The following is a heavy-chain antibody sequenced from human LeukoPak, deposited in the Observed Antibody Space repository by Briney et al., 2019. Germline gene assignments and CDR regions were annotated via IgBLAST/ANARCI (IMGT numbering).Heavy chain of an antibody. CDR2: FYYSGST. V-gene: IGHV4-39*01. J-gene: IGHJ4*02. D-gene: IGHD1-1*01. CDR1: GGSISSSSYY. CDR3: ATHWNLLYYFDY. Sequence: SETLSLTCTVSGGSISSSSYYWGWIRQPPGTELEWIGSFYYSGSTYYNPSLKSRVTIAVDTSKNQFSLKLSSVTAADTAVYYCATHWNLLYYFDYWGQGTLVTVSS.